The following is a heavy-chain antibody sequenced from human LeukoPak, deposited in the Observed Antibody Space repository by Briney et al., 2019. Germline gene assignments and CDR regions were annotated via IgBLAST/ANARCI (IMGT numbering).Heavy chain of an antibody. D-gene: IGHD2-2*01. CDR2: ITAYNGNI. CDR3: ARGPPRVVPAAILDY. V-gene: IGHV1-18*01. J-gene: IGHJ4*02. CDR1: GYTFTRYG. Sequence: ASVKLSCKASGYTFTRYGISWVPQAPGQGLEWSGWITAYNGNINYAQKLQGRVTMTTDTSTSTAYMELRSLRSDDTAVYYCARGPPRVVPAAILDYWGQGTLVTVSS.